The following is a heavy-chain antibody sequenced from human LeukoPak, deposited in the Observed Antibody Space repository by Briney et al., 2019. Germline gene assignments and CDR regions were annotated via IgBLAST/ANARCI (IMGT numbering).Heavy chain of an antibody. V-gene: IGHV3-30*18. CDR1: GFTFSSCG. CDR2: ISYDGSNK. Sequence: GGSLRLSCAASGFTFSSCGMHWVRQAPGKGLEWVAVISYDGSNKYYADSVKGRFTISRDNSKNTLYLQMNSLRAEDTAVYYCAKERLDVLRYFDWLSPHSLWGQGTLVTVSS. CDR3: AKERLDVLRYFDWLSPHSL. D-gene: IGHD3-9*01. J-gene: IGHJ4*02.